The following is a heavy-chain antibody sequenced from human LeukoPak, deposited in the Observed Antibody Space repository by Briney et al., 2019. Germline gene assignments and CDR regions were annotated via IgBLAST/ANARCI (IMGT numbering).Heavy chain of an antibody. D-gene: IGHD1-14*01. CDR3: ARGHYNGYFDY. Sequence: SCKASGGTFSSYAISWVRQAPGKGLEWVSSISSSSSYIYYADSVKGRFTISRDNAKNSLYLQMNSLRAEDTAVYYCARGHYNGYFDYWGQGTLVTVSS. CDR1: GGTFSSYA. J-gene: IGHJ4*02. V-gene: IGHV3-21*01. CDR2: ISSSSSYI.